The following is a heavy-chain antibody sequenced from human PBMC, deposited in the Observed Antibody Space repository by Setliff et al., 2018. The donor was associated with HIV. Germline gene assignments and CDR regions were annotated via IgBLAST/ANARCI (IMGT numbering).Heavy chain of an antibody. CDR2: IYSSVGT. CDR3: AGGGQWRPDY. V-gene: IGHV4-4*09. D-gene: IGHD6-19*01. J-gene: IGHJ4*02. Sequence: TLSLTCTVSGASLSAFYWSWIRQPPGKGLEWLGYIYSSVGTNYSPSLEGRITISLDTSKSQFSLKLTSVTAADTAIYFCAGGGQWRPDYWGLGTLVTVSS. CDR1: GASLSAFY.